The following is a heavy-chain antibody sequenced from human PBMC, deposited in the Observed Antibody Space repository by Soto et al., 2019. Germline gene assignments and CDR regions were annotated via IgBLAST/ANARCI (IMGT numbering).Heavy chain of an antibody. J-gene: IGHJ4*02. V-gene: IGHV3-23*01. D-gene: IGHD1-1*01. CDR3: EKDLSFWNRCFDS. Sequence: GVSLRLSCAASGFTFSSYAMSWVRQSPGKGLEWVSAISGSGGSTYYADSVKGRFTISRDNSKNTLYLQMNSLRAEDTAVYYCEKDLSFWNRCFDSWGQGILVTVSS. CDR2: ISGSGGST. CDR1: GFTFSSYA.